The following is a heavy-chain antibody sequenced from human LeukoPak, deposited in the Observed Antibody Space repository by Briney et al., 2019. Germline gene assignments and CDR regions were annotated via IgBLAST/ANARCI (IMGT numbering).Heavy chain of an antibody. CDR2: INPNTGAT. CDR1: GYTFTFYY. D-gene: IGHD2-2*01. CDR3: TRDHCSYINCYEDYYYGMDV. J-gene: IGHJ6*02. V-gene: IGHV1-2*02. Sequence: GASVNVSCKASGYTFTFYYMHWVRKAPGQGLEWMGWINPNTGATDIAQKSQGRVTMTRDTSISAAYMELSRLRSDDTAVYYCTRDHCSYINCYEDYYYGMDVWGQGTTVTVSS.